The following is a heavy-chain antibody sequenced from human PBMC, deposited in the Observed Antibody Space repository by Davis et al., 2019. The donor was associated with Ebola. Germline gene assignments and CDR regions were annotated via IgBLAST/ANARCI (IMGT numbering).Heavy chain of an antibody. V-gene: IGHV4-34*01. CDR1: GGSFSGYS. CDR2: INHSGST. J-gene: IGHJ6*02. D-gene: IGHD2-21*02. Sequence: PSETLSLTCAVYGGSFSGYSWSWIRQPPGKGLEWIGEINHSGSTNYNPSLKSRVTISVDTSKNQFSLKLSSVTAADTAVYYCARPDCGGDCYQDYYYYGMDVWGQGTTVTVSS. CDR3: ARPDCGGDCYQDYYYYGMDV.